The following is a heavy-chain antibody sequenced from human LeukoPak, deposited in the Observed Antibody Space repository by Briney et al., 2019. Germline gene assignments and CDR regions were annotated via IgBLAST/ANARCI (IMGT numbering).Heavy chain of an antibody. CDR3: ARVAGHDIRGLITYYFDD. Sequence: GRPLRLSCAASGFTFRSYGMQWVRQAPGKGLEWVAIIWYDGSNKYYADSVKGRFTISRDNSKNMLYLQMNSLRAEDTAVYYCARVAGHDIRGLITYYFDDWGQGTLVTVSS. J-gene: IGHJ4*02. D-gene: IGHD3-10*01. CDR2: IWYDGSNK. CDR1: GFTFRSYG. V-gene: IGHV3-33*01.